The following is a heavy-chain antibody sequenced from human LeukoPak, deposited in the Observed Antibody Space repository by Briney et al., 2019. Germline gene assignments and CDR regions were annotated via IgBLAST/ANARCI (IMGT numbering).Heavy chain of an antibody. Sequence: SETLSLTCAVSGGSISSGGYSWSWIRQPPGKGLEWIGYIYHGGDTYYNSSLKGRVTISMDRSKNQFSLNLTSVTAADTAVYYCARGTYYFDYWGQGTLVTVSS. CDR3: ARGTYYFDY. CDR2: IYHGGDT. J-gene: IGHJ4*02. CDR1: GGSISSGGYS. V-gene: IGHV4-30-2*01.